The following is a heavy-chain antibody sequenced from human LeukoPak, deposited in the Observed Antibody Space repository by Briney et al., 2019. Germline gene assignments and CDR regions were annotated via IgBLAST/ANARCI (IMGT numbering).Heavy chain of an antibody. J-gene: IGHJ3*02. CDR1: GFTVSSNY. CDR2: IYSGGST. CDR3: ASVYYYDGSGYYSDAFDI. D-gene: IGHD3-22*01. V-gene: IGHV3-66*01. Sequence: GGSLRLSCAASGFTVSSNYMSWVRQAPGKGLEWVSVIYSGGSTYYADSVKGRFTISRDNSKNTLYLQMNSLRAEDTAVYYCASVYYYDGSGYYSDAFDIWGQGTVVTVSS.